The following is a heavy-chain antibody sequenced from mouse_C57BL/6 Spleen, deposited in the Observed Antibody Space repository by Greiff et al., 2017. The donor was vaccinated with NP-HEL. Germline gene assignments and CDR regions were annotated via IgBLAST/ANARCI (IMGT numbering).Heavy chain of an antibody. CDR2: IDPSDSYT. Sequence: QVQLQQSGAELVMPGASVKLSCKASGYTFTSYWMHWVKQRPGQGLEWIGEIDPSDSYTNYNQKFKGKSTLTVDKSSSTAYMQLSSLTSEDAAVYYCARMDTTVSYWGQGTLVTVSA. J-gene: IGHJ3*01. D-gene: IGHD1-1*01. CDR3: ARMDTTVSY. CDR1: GYTFTSYW. V-gene: IGHV1-69*01.